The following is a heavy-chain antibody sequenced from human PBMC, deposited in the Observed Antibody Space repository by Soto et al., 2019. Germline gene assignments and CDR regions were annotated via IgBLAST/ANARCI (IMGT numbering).Heavy chain of an antibody. Sequence: GGSLRLSCAASGFTFSSYAMSWVRQAPGKGLEWVSAISGSGGSTYYADSVKGRFTISRDNSKNTLYLQMNSLRAEDTAVYYCAKGKKPTMIVVVITTSFDYWGQGTLVTVSS. CDR2: ISGSGGST. CDR3: AKGKKPTMIVVVITTSFDY. CDR1: GFTFSSYA. J-gene: IGHJ4*02. D-gene: IGHD3-22*01. V-gene: IGHV3-23*01.